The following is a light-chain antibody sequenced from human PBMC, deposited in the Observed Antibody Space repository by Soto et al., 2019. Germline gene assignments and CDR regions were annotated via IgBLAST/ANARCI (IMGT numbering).Light chain of an antibody. CDR2: GAS. CDR1: HSVSDN. J-gene: IGKJ2*01. V-gene: IGKV3-15*01. Sequence: EIMMTQSPATLSVSPGERATLSCRASHSVSDNLAWYQQKPGQAPRLLIYGASTRATGIPARISGSGSGTEFTLTISSLQSEDFAVYSCQQYDEWPPSYTFGQGTKLEIK. CDR3: QQYDEWPPSYT.